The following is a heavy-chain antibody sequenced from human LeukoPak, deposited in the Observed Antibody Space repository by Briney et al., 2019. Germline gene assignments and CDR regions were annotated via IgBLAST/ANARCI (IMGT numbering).Heavy chain of an antibody. CDR1: EYTFTGYY. Sequence: GASVKVSCKASEYTFTGYYMHWVRQAPGQGLEWMGWINPNSGGTNYAQKFQGRVTMTRDTSISTAYMELSRLRSDDTAVYYCALGMTTVRDWFDPWGQGTLVTVSS. D-gene: IGHD4-11*01. CDR2: INPNSGGT. CDR3: ALGMTTVRDWFDP. V-gene: IGHV1-2*02. J-gene: IGHJ5*02.